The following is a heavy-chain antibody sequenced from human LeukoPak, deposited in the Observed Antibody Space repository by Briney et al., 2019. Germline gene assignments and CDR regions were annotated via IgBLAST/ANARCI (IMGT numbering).Heavy chain of an antibody. V-gene: IGHV1-69*06. Sequence: ASVKVSCKASGGTFSSYAISWVRQAPGQGLEWMGGIIPIFGTANYAQKFQGRVTITADKSTSTAYMELSSLRSEDTAVYYCARGPKDKHYYDSSGYYYGWSDPWGQGTLVTVSS. J-gene: IGHJ5*02. D-gene: IGHD3-22*01. CDR1: GGTFSSYA. CDR2: IIPIFGTA. CDR3: ARGPKDKHYYDSSGYYYGWSDP.